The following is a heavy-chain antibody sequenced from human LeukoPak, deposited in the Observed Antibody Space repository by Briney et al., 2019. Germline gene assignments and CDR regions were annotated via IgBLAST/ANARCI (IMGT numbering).Heavy chain of an antibody. J-gene: IGHJ4*02. CDR1: GFTFSRYY. D-gene: IGHD2-2*01. Sequence: GGSLRLSCAASGFTFSRYYMHWVRQAPGKGLVWVSRINSDGSSTTYADSVKGRFTISRDNSKNTLYLQMNSLRAEDTAVYYCAKECSTSCLDYWGQGTLVTVSS. CDR2: INSDGSST. CDR3: AKECSTSCLDY. V-gene: IGHV3-74*01.